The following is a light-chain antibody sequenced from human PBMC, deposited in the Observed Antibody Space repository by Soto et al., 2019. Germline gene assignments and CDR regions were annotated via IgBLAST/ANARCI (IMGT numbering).Light chain of an antibody. Sequence: QSVLTQPASVSGSPGQSITIACTGTSSDVGAYNYVSWYQQHPGNAPKLLIYEVSNRPSGMSNRFSGSKSGNTASLTISGLQAEDEADYYCSSYTNGNTYVFGTGTKVTVL. V-gene: IGLV2-14*01. CDR1: SSDVGAYNY. CDR2: EVS. J-gene: IGLJ1*01. CDR3: SSYTNGNTYV.